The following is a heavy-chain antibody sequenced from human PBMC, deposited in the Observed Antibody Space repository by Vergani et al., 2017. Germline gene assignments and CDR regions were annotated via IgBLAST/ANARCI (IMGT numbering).Heavy chain of an antibody. CDR2: ISWNSRHI. D-gene: IGHD2-2*02. CDR3: ARVQVPAAIRLNRGNYMDV. J-gene: IGHJ6*03. Sequence: EVQVVESGGGLVQPGRSLRLSCAASGFPFGNYAMHWVRQAPGKGLEWVSGISWNSRHIAYADAVKGRFTISRDNSKNTLYLQMSSLRAEDTAVYYCARVQVPAAIRLNRGNYMDVWGKGTTVIVSS. CDR1: GFPFGNYA. V-gene: IGHV3-9*01.